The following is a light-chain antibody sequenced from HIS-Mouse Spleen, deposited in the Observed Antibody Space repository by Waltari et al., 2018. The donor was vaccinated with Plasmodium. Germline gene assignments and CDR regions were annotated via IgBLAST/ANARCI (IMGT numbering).Light chain of an antibody. CDR2: GAS. CDR1: QSVSSN. CDR3: QQYNNWSFT. V-gene: IGKV3-15*01. Sequence: EIVMTQSPATLSVSPGERATLSCRASQSVSSNLAWYQKKPGQAHRLLIYGASTRATGIPARFSGSGSGTEFTLTISSLQSEDFAVYYCQQYNNWSFTFGPGTKVDIK. J-gene: IGKJ3*01.